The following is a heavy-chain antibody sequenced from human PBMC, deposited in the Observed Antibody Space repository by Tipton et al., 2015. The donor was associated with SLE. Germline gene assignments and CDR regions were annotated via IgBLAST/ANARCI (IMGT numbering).Heavy chain of an antibody. J-gene: IGHJ6*03. V-gene: IGHV3-30*18. CDR2: ISFDGSNK. Sequence: SLRLSCTASGFTFRSYEMNWVRQAPGKGLEWVAVISFDGSNKYYADSVKGRFTISRDASKNMLYLQMNNLRIEDTAVYYCVKGRLHYHDTSSGSLFFYYYMDVWGKGTTVTVSS. D-gene: IGHD3-22*01. CDR1: GFTFRSYE. CDR3: VKGRLHYHDTSSGSLFFYYYMDV.